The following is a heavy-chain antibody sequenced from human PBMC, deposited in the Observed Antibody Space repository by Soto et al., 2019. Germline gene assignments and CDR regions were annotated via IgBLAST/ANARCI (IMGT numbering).Heavy chain of an antibody. D-gene: IGHD5-18*01. CDR1: GFTFSSYW. Sequence: HPGGSLRLSCAASGFTFSSYWMSWVRQAPGKGLEWVANIKQDGSEKYYVDSVKGRFTISRDNAKNSLYLQMNSLRAEDTAVYYCARAVGYSYGYPKGYYYYGMDVWGQGTTVTVSS. J-gene: IGHJ6*02. V-gene: IGHV3-7*03. CDR3: ARAVGYSYGYPKGYYYYGMDV. CDR2: IKQDGSEK.